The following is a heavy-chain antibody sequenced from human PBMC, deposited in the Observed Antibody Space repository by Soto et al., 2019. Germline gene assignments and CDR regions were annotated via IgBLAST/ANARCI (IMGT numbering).Heavy chain of an antibody. CDR2: INAGNGDT. V-gene: IGHV1-3*01. Sequence: ASVKVSCKASGYTFTTYVMHWVRQAPGQRLEWMGWINAGNGDTKYSQTFQGRVTITRDTSANTAYMELSSLRSADTAVYYCARGVVRGDIALFNWFDTWGQGTLVTVSS. CDR1: GYTFTTYV. J-gene: IGHJ5*02. CDR3: ARGVVRGDIALFNWFDT. D-gene: IGHD3-10*01.